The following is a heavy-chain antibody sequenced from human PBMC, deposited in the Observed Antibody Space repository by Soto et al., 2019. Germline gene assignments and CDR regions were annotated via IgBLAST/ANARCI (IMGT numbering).Heavy chain of an antibody. CDR1: GYTFTSYD. V-gene: IGHV1-8*01. D-gene: IGHD6-19*01. CDR2: MNPNSGNT. CDR3: ARARQWLVPLFDY. J-gene: IGHJ4*02. Sequence: GASVKVSCKASGYTFTSYDINWVLQATGQGLEWMGWMNPNSGNTGYAQKFQGRVTMTRNTSISTAYMELSSLRSEDTAVYYCARARQWLVPLFDYWGQGTLVTVSS.